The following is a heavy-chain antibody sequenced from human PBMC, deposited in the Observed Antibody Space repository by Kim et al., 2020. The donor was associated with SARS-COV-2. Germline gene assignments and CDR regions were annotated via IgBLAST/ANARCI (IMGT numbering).Heavy chain of an antibody. Sequence: SETLSLTCAVYGGSFSGYYWSWIRQPPGKGLEWIGEINHSGSTNYNPAPKSRAIISVDTYKNQFLLKLSTVTAADTAVYYCARGRYGSDWGQGTLVTVSS. CDR2: INHSGST. J-gene: IGHJ4*02. V-gene: IGHV4-34*01. CDR1: GGSFSGYY. CDR3: ARGRYGSD. D-gene: IGHD3-10*01.